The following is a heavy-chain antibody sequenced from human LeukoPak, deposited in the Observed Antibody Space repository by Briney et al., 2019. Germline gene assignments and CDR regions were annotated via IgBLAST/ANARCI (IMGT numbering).Heavy chain of an antibody. V-gene: IGHV3-9*01. CDR1: GFTFYDYA. J-gene: IGHJ4*02. CDR3: AKDLYGTSKGYFDY. D-gene: IGHD1-26*01. Sequence: GGSLRLSCAASGFTFYDYAMLWVRHAPGKGLEWVLGISWNSGSIGYADSVKGRFTISRDNAKNSLYLQMNSLRAEDTALYYCAKDLYGTSKGYFDYWSQGTLVTVSS. CDR2: ISWNSGSI.